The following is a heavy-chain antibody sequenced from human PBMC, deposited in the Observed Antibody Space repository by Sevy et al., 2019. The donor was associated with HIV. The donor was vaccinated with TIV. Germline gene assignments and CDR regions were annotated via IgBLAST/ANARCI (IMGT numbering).Heavy chain of an antibody. CDR3: ARGRYCSGGSCYSIRTFDY. D-gene: IGHD2-15*01. V-gene: IGHV3-21*01. J-gene: IGHJ4*02. Sequence: GGSLRLSCAASGFTFSSYSMNWVRQAPGKGLEWVSSISSSSSYIYYADSVKGRVTISRDNAKNSLYLQMNSRRAEDKAVYYCARGRYCSGGSCYSIRTFDYWGQGTLVTVSS. CDR2: ISSSSSYI. CDR1: GFTFSSYS.